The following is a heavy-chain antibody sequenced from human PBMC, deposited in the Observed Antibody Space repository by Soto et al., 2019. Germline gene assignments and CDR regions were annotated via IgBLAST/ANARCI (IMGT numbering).Heavy chain of an antibody. D-gene: IGHD6-19*01. V-gene: IGHV4-59*01. CDR2: IYYSGST. Sequence: PSETLSLTCTVSGGSISSYYWSWIRQPPGKGLEWIGYIYYSGSTNYNPSLKSRVTISVDTSKNQFSLKLSSVTAADTAVYYCARDGGSGFDYWGQGTLVTVSS. CDR1: GGSISSYY. J-gene: IGHJ4*02. CDR3: ARDGGSGFDY.